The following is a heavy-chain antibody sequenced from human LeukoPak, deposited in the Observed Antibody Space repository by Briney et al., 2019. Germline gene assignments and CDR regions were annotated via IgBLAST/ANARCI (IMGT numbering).Heavy chain of an antibody. CDR1: GFTFDDYA. Sequence: GGSLRLSCAASGFTFDDYAMHWVRQAPGKGLEWVSLISWDGGSTYYADSVKGRFTISRDNSKNTQYLQMNSLRAEDTAVYYCAKDRGDIVATYCEYWGQGTLVTVSS. V-gene: IGHV3-43D*03. D-gene: IGHD5-12*01. CDR3: AKDRGDIVATYCEY. J-gene: IGHJ4*02. CDR2: ISWDGGST.